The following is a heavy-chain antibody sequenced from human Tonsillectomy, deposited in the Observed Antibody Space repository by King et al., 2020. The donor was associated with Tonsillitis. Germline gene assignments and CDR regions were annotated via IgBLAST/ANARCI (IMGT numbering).Heavy chain of an antibody. Sequence: VQLVESGAEVKKPGAPVKVSCKASGYTFTSYDINWVRQATGQGLEWMGWMNPNSGNIGYAQKFQGRVTMTRNTSITTAYMELSSLRSEDTAVYYCARGPSSGWYFPGYQYNGMDVWGQGTTVTVSS. CDR3: ARGPSSGWYFPGYQYNGMDV. CDR2: MNPNSGNI. V-gene: IGHV1-8*01. CDR1: GYTFTSYD. D-gene: IGHD6-19*01. J-gene: IGHJ6*02.